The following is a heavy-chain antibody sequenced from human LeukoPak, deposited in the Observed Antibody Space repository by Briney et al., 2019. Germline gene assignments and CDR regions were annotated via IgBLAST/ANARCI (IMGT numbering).Heavy chain of an antibody. CDR1: GGSFSGYY. CDR2: IYYSGST. Sequence: SETLSLTCAVYGGSFSGYYWSWIRQPPGKGLEWIGYIYYSGSTNYNPSLKSRVTISVDTSKNQFSLKLSSVTAADTAVYYCASRSSSWDAFDIWGQGTMVTVSS. V-gene: IGHV4-59*08. D-gene: IGHD6-13*01. J-gene: IGHJ3*02. CDR3: ASRSSSWDAFDI.